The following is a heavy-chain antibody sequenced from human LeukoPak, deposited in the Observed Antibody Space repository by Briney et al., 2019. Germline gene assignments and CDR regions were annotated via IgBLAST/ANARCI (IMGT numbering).Heavy chain of an antibody. Sequence: SETLSLTCTVSGGSISSGGYYWSWIRQHPGKGLEWIGYIYYSGSTYYNPSLKSRVTISVDTSKNQFSLKLSSVTAADTAVYYCARSAWGRGCSSTSSYPELGGFDPWGQGTLVTVSS. V-gene: IGHV4-31*03. CDR3: ARSAWGRGCSSTSSYPELGGFDP. J-gene: IGHJ5*02. CDR2: IYYSGST. D-gene: IGHD2-2*01. CDR1: GGSISSGGYY.